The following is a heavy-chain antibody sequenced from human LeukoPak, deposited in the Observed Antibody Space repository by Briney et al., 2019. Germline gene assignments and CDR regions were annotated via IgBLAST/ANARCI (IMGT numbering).Heavy chain of an antibody. V-gene: IGHV5-51*01. CDR1: GYSITSYW. CDR2: IYPGDSET. CDR3: TSQLAARPGGFDY. D-gene: IGHD6-6*01. J-gene: IGHJ4*02. Sequence: GESLKISCQASGYSITSYWIGWVRQMPGKGLEWMGIIYPGDSETRYCTYFQGQGTISADKSINTAYLQWSSLKASDTAIYYCTSQLAARPGGFDYWGQGTLVTVSS.